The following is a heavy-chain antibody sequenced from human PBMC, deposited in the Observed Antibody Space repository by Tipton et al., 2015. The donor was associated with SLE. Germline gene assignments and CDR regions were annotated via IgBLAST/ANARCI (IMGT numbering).Heavy chain of an antibody. D-gene: IGHD5-24*01. Sequence: TLSLTCTVSGGSISSYYWSWIRQPPGKGLEWIGYIYYSGIPYYNPSLKSRVTISVDTSKNHLSLKLSSVTAADTAVYYCARRDGYNGDDAFDLWGQGTMVIVSS. V-gene: IGHV4-59*01. CDR2: IYYSGIP. CDR1: GGSISSYY. J-gene: IGHJ3*01. CDR3: ARRDGYNGDDAFDL.